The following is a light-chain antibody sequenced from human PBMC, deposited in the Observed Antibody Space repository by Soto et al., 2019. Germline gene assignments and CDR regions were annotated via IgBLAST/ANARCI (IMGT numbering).Light chain of an antibody. J-gene: IGKJ2*01. CDR2: GAS. Sequence: EVVLTQSPGTLSLSPGERAALSCRASQSVRSTYLAWYQQKPGQAPRLLIYGASSRATGIPDMFSGSGSGTDFTLTISRLEPEDFAVYYCQLSGSPPLYTFGQGTNLEI. V-gene: IGKV3-20*01. CDR1: QSVRSTY. CDR3: QLSGSPPLYT.